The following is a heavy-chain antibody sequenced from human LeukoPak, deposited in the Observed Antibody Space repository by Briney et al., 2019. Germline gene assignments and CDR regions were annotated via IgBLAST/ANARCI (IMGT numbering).Heavy chain of an antibody. V-gene: IGHV4-61*08. CDR3: ARGLGATPFHGMDV. CDR1: GGSISSGGYY. Sequence: SETLSLTCAVSGGSISSGGYYWSWIRQPPGKGLEWIGYIYYSGSTNYNPSLKSRVTISVDTSKNQFSLKLSSVTAADTAVYYCARGLGATPFHGMDVWGQGTTVTVSS. D-gene: IGHD1-26*01. J-gene: IGHJ6*02. CDR2: IYYSGST.